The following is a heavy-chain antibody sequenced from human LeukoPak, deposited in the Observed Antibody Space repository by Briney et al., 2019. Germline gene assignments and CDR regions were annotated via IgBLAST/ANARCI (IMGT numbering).Heavy chain of an antibody. Sequence: ASVKVSCKASGYTFTSYGISWVRQAPGQGLEWMGWISAYNGNTNYAQKLQGRVTMTTDTSTSTAYMELRSLRSDDTAVYYCARDGSGYLIPYYYYFMDVWGKGTTVTVSS. CDR1: GYTFTSYG. CDR3: ARDGSGYLIPYYYYFMDV. V-gene: IGHV1-18*01. D-gene: IGHD5-12*01. J-gene: IGHJ6*03. CDR2: ISAYNGNT.